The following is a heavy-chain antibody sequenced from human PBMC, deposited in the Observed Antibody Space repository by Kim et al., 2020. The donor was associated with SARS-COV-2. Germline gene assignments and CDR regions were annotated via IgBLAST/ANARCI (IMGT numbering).Heavy chain of an antibody. CDR3: ARGGFSSGWYPFDY. Sequence: SETLSLTCTVSGGSISSGSYYWSWIRQPAGKGLEWIGRIYTSGSTNYNPSLKSRVTISVDTSKNQFTLKLSSVTAADTAVYYCARGGFSSGWYPFDYWGQGTLVTVSS. CDR2: IYTSGST. V-gene: IGHV4-61*02. J-gene: IGHJ4*02. CDR1: GGSISSGSYY. D-gene: IGHD6-19*01.